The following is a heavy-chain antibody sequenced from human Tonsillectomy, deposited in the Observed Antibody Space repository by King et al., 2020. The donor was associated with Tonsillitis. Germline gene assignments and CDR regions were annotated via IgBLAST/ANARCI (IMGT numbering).Heavy chain of an antibody. CDR1: GFTFSSYG. J-gene: IGHJ6*04. V-gene: IGHV3-33*01. CDR2: IWYDGSHT. Sequence: VQLVESGGGVVQPGRSLRLSCAASGFTFSSYGMHWVRQAPGKGLEWVALIWYDGSHTYYADSVKGRFTISRDSSKNTLYLQMNSLRAEDTAVYYCARENDFWRGYHPMDVWGIGTTVTVSS. D-gene: IGHD3-3*01. CDR3: ARENDFWRGYHPMDV.